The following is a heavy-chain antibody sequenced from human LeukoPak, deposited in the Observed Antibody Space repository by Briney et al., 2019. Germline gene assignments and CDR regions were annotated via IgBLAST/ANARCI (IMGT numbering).Heavy chain of an antibody. CDR2: ISWNSGSI. Sequence: PGGSLRLSCAASGFTFDDYAMHWVRQAPGKGLELVSGISWNSGSIGYADSVKGRFTISRDNAKNSLYLQMNSLRAEDTALYYCAKGINYGDYVAGVYYYGMDVWGQGTTVTVS. V-gene: IGHV3-9*01. D-gene: IGHD4-17*01. CDR1: GFTFDDYA. J-gene: IGHJ6*02. CDR3: AKGINYGDYVAGVYYYGMDV.